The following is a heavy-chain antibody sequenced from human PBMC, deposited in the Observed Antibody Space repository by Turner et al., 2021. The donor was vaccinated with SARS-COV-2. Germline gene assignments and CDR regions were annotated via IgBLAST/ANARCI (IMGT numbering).Heavy chain of an antibody. CDR3: AKGASQHFDY. J-gene: IGHJ4*02. V-gene: IGHV3-30*18. Sequence: VQLVESGGGWVQPGESLRLSCAASGFTFSSYGMHWVRQAPGKGLEWVAVISYDGSNKYYADSVKGRFTISRDNSKNTLYLQMNSLRAEDTAVYYCAKGASQHFDYWGQGTLVTVSS. CDR2: ISYDGSNK. D-gene: IGHD5-18*01. CDR1: GFTFSSYG.